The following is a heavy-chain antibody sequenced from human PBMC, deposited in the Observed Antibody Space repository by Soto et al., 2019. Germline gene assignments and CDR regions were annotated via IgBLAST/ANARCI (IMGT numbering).Heavy chain of an antibody. D-gene: IGHD3-10*01. V-gene: IGHV1-8*01. CDR2: MNPNSGNA. Sequence: ASVKVSCKASGYTFNSYDSNWVRQATGQGLEWMGWMNPNSGNAGYAQKFQGRVTMTRNTSISTAYMELSSLRSEDTAVYYCARGSRGVRFDPWGQGTLVTVSS. CDR1: GYTFNSYD. CDR3: ARGSRGVRFDP. J-gene: IGHJ5*02.